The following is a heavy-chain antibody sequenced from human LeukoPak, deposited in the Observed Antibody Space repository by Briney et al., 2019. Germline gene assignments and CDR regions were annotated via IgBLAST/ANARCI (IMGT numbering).Heavy chain of an antibody. Sequence: ASVKVSCKASGGTFSSYAISWVRQAPGQGLEWMGGIIPILGTANYAQKFQGRVTITADESTSTAYMELSSLRSEDTAAYYCAKDRIAALDYYYGMDVWGQGTTVTVSS. D-gene: IGHD6-6*01. V-gene: IGHV1-69*13. CDR2: IIPILGTA. J-gene: IGHJ6*02. CDR1: GGTFSSYA. CDR3: AKDRIAALDYYYGMDV.